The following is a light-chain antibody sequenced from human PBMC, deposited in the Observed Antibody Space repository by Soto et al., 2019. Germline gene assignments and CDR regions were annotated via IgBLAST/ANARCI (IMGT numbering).Light chain of an antibody. V-gene: IGKV1-17*03. J-gene: IGKJ1*01. Sequence: DIQMTQSPSDMSASVGDRVTITCRASQDISNFLVWFQQRPGKVPKRLMYSANGLESGVPSRFSGSGSGTEFTLTVSSLQPEHFAPYYCLQHKSYPRTFGQRTKVDIK. CDR1: QDISNF. CDR3: LQHKSYPRT. CDR2: SAN.